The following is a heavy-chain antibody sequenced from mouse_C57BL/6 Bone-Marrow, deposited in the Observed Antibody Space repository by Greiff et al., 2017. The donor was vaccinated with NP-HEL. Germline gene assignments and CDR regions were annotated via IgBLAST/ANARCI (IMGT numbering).Heavy chain of an antibody. CDR2: IRNKANGYTI. V-gene: IGHV7-3*01. J-gene: IGHJ4*01. D-gene: IGHD2-4*01. Sequence: EVNVVESGGGLVQPGGSLSLSCAASGFTFTDYYMSWVRQPPGKALEWVGFIRNKANGYTIEYSASVKGRFTISRVNPQSILYLQMNALRAEDSATYYCARSIYYDYADDPFYGMDYWGQGTSVTVSS. CDR1: GFTFTDYY. CDR3: ARSIYYDYADDPFYGMDY.